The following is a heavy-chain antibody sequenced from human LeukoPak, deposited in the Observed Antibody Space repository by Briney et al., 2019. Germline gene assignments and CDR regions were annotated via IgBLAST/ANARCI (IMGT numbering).Heavy chain of an antibody. CDR2: MNPNSGNT. CDR3: ARDITGTTDF. V-gene: IGHV1-18*04. J-gene: IGHJ4*02. D-gene: IGHD1-20*01. CDR1: GYTFTSYY. Sequence: GASVKVSCKASGYTFTSYYMHWVRQATGQGLEWMGWMNPNSGNTNYAQKLQGRVTMTTDTSTSTAYMELRSLRSDDTAVYYCARDITGTTDFWGQGTLVTVSS.